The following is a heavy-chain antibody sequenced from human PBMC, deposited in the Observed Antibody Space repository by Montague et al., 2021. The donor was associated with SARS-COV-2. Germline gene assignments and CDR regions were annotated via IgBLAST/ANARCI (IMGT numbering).Heavy chain of an antibody. CDR1: GFTFSSRA. V-gene: IGHV3-23*01. Sequence: SLRLSCAASGFTFSSRAMAWVRQAPGNGLEWVAGISCPGGTTFYLDSVSCRFTISRDNSKNTLYLQLQSLRADDTAIYYCEAIYYYGSGAVDDYWGQGTLVTVSS. D-gene: IGHD3-10*01. CDR2: ISCPGGTT. CDR3: EAIYYYGSGAVDDY. J-gene: IGHJ4*02.